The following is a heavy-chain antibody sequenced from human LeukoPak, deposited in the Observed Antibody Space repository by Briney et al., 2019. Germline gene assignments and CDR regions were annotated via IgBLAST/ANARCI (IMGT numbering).Heavy chain of an antibody. J-gene: IGHJ5*02. CDR1: GYTFTGYY. V-gene: IGHV1-2*02. D-gene: IGHD2-2*01. CDR3: ARVGCSSTSCSSWFDP. CDR2: INPNSGGT. Sequence: ASVKVSCKASGYTFTGYYMHWVRQAPGQGLEWMGWINPNSGGTNYAQKFQGRVTMTRDTSISTAYMELSRLRSDDTAVYYCARVGCSSTSCSSWFDPWGQGTMVTVSS.